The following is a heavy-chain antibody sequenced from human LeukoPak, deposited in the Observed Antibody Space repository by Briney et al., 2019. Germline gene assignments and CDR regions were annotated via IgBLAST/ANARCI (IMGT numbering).Heavy chain of an antibody. D-gene: IGHD6-13*01. Sequence: PSETLSLTCTVSGGSISNNWCSWIRQPPGPGQELIGYVFDSGGTNYHPSLKRRITISGDTSKEQFSLKVSSVTAADTAVYYCARRYSSSWNYFDYWGQGTLVTVSS. CDR2: VFDSGGT. V-gene: IGHV4-59*01. CDR1: GGSISNNW. J-gene: IGHJ4*02. CDR3: ARRYSSSWNYFDY.